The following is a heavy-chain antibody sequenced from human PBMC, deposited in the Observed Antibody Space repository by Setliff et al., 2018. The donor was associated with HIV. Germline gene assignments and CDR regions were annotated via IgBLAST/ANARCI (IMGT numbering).Heavy chain of an antibody. J-gene: IGHJ2*01. CDR1: GDSITSDAFY. D-gene: IGHD2-15*01. Sequence: PSETLSLTCTVSGDSITSDAFYWTWVRQPAGKGLEWIGHIYTNGGADYNSSLKSRVTISMDAPKNHFSLRLTSVTAADTAIYYCATSDRDSGPVDWFFDVWGRGTLVTVSS. V-gene: IGHV4-61*09. CDR3: ATSDRDSGPVDWFFDV. CDR2: IYTNGGA.